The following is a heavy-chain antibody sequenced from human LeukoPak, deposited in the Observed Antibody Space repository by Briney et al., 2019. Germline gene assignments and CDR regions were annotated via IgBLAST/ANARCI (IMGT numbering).Heavy chain of an antibody. CDR1: GGTFSSYA. CDR3: AREYDFWSGYQNNWFDP. Sequence: SVKVSCKASGGTFSSYAISWVRQAPGQGLEWMGRIIPILGIANYAQKFQGRVTITADKSTSTAYMELSSLRSEDTAVYYCAREYDFWSGYQNNWFDPWGQGTLVTVSS. CDR2: IIPILGIA. D-gene: IGHD3-3*01. J-gene: IGHJ5*02. V-gene: IGHV1-69*04.